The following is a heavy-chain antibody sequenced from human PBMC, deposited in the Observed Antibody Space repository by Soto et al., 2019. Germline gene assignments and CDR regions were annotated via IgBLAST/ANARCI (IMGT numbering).Heavy chain of an antibody. CDR2: IYHSGST. J-gene: IGHJ4*02. D-gene: IGHD3-10*01. Sequence: QLQLQESGPGLVKPSQTLSLTCAVSGGSISSGGYSWSWIRQPPGKGLEWIGYIYHSGSTYYNPSLKSRVTISVDRSKNQFSLKLSSVTAADTAVYYCARAGGGYFDYWGQGTLVTVSS. CDR1: GGSISSGGYS. CDR3: ARAGGGYFDY. V-gene: IGHV4-30-2*01.